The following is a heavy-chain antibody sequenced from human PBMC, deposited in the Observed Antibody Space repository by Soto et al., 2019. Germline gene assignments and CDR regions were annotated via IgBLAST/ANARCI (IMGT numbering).Heavy chain of an antibody. CDR2: INHSGST. CDR1: GGSFSGYY. V-gene: IGHV4-34*01. J-gene: IGHJ4*02. D-gene: IGHD3-10*01. Sequence: QVQLQQWGAGLLKPSETLSLTCAVYGGSFSGYYWSWIRQPPGKGLEWSGEINHSGSTNYNPSLKSRVTISVDTSKNQFSLKLSSVTAADTAVYYCARGWGYGSGSFDYWGQGTLVTVSS. CDR3: ARGWGYGSGSFDY.